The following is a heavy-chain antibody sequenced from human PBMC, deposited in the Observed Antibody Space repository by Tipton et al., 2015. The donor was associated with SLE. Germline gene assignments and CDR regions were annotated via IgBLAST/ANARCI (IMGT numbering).Heavy chain of an antibody. J-gene: IGHJ5*02. CDR1: GGSFSGYY. D-gene: IGHD3-3*01. Sequence: TLSLTCAVYGGSFSGYYWSWIRQPPGKGLEWIGEINHSGSTNYNPSLKSRVTISVDTSKNQFSLKLSSVTAADTAVYYCARRRTYYDFWSGYPGARFDPWGQGTLVTVSS. V-gene: IGHV4-34*01. CDR3: ARRRTYYDFWSGYPGARFDP. CDR2: INHSGST.